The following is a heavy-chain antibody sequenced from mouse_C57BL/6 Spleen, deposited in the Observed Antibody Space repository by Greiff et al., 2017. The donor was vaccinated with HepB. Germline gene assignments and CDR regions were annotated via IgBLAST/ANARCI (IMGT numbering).Heavy chain of an antibody. V-gene: IGHV1-75*01. CDR2: IFPGSGST. D-gene: IGHD1-1*01. Sequence: VKLVESGPELVKPGASVKISCKASGYTFTDYYINWVKQRPGQGLEWIGWIFPGSGSTYYNEKFKGKATLTVDKSSSTAYMLLSSLTSEDSAVYFCARSNYGGYFDYWGQGTTLTVSS. CDR3: ARSNYGGYFDY. CDR1: GYTFTDYY. J-gene: IGHJ2*01.